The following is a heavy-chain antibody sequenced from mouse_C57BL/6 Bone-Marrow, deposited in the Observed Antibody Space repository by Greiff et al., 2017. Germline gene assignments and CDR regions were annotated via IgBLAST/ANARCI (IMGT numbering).Heavy chain of an antibody. CDR3: ARPNYYGNYVGFAY. V-gene: IGHV2-2*01. D-gene: IGHD2-1*01. CDR2: IWSGGST. Sequence: QVQLQQSGPGLVQPSQSLSITCTVSGFSLTSYGVHWVRQSPGKGLEWLGVIWSGGSTDYNAAFITRLSISKDNSKSQVFFKMNSLQSDDTSIYYCARPNYYGNYVGFAYWGQGTLVTVSA. CDR1: GFSLTSYG. J-gene: IGHJ3*01.